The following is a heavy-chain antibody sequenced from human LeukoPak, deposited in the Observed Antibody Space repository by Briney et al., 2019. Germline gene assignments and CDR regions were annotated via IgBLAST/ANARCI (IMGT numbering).Heavy chain of an antibody. J-gene: IGHJ5*02. CDR3: ARPGGLGYCSGASCYGTGGNWFDP. CDR2: ISAYNGNT. D-gene: IGHD2-15*01. CDR1: GYTFTSYG. Sequence: VVSVKVSCKASGYTFTSYGISWVRQAPGQGLEWMGWISAYNGNTNYVQKLQGRVTMTTDTSTSTAYMELRSLRSDDTAVYYCARPGGLGYCSGASCYGTGGNWFDPWGQGTPVTVSS. V-gene: IGHV1-18*01.